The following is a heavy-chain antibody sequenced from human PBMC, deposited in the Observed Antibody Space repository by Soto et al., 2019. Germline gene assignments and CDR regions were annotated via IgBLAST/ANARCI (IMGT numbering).Heavy chain of an antibody. J-gene: IGHJ4*01. CDR1: GGSISSSDYY. Sequence: SETLSLTCTVSGGSISSSDYYWGWIRQPPGKGLEWIGSIYYSGKTLYNPSLQSRVTISVDTSNNQFSLKLTSVTAADTAVYYCARVHVMVVAGSTFDYWGHGTLVTVSS. CDR2: IYYSGKT. CDR3: ARVHVMVVAGSTFDY. V-gene: IGHV4-39*07. D-gene: IGHD6-19*01.